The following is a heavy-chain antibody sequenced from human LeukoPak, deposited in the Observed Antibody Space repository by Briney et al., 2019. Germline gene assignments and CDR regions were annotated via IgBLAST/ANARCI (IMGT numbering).Heavy chain of an antibody. CDR1: AGSINNYY. V-gene: IGHV4-59*01. D-gene: IGHD6-6*01. CDR2: IYYSGST. CDR3: ARVAARYVGMDV. Sequence: TLSLTCTVSAGSINNYYWSWIRQPPGKGLEWIGYIYYSGSTNYNPSLKSRVTISVDTSKKQVSLNLSSVTAADTAVYYCARVAARYVGMDVWGQGTTVTVSS. J-gene: IGHJ6*02.